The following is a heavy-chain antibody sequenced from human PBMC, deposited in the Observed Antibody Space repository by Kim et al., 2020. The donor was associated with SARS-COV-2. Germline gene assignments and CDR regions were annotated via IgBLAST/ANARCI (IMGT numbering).Heavy chain of an antibody. Sequence: GGSLRLSCAASGFTFSSYAMHWVRQAPGKGLEWVAVISYDGSNKYYADSVKGRFTISRDNSKNTPYLQMNSLRAEDTAVYYCARAGGIVVVPAANYFDYWGQGTLVTVSS. CDR1: GFTFSSYA. V-gene: IGHV3-30-3*01. J-gene: IGHJ4*02. CDR3: ARAGGIVVVPAANYFDY. CDR2: ISYDGSNK. D-gene: IGHD2-2*01.